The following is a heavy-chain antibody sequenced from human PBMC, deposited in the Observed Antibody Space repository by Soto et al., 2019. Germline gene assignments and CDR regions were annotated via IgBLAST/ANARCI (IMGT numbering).Heavy chain of an antibody. CDR2: ISWNSGSI. CDR3: AKDQGDYASGYFQH. Sequence: EVQLVESGGGLVQPGRSLRLSCAASGFTFDDYAMHWVRQAPGKGLEWVSGISWNSGSIGYADSVKGRFTISRDNAKNSLYLQMNSLRAEDTAFYYCAKDQGDYASGYFQHWGRGTLVTVSA. D-gene: IGHD4-17*01. J-gene: IGHJ1*01. CDR1: GFTFDDYA. V-gene: IGHV3-9*01.